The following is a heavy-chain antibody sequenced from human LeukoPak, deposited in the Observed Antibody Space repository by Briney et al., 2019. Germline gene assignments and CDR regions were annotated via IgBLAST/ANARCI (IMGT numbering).Heavy chain of an antibody. J-gene: IGHJ4*02. D-gene: IGHD3-10*01. CDR1: GLTFSNTW. CDR3: VGSYLGY. V-gene: IGHV3-15*01. CDR2: IKSKTDGGTT. Sequence: GGSLRLSCAASGLTFSNTWMTWVRQAPGKGLEWVGRIKSKTDGGTTDYTTPVKGRFTISRDDSKNALYLQMNSLTAEDTAVYYSVGSYLGYGGQGTLVTVSS.